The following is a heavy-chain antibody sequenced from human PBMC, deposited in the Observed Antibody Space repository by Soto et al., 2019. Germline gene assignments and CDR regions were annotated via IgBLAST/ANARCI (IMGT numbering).Heavy chain of an antibody. CDR1: GFTFSSYE. Sequence: PGGSLRLSCAASGFTFSSYEMNWVRQAPGKGLEWVSYISSSGSTIYYADSVKGRFTISRDNAKNSLYLQMNSLRAEDTAVYYCARDPARRGDRYFDYWGQGXLVTVYS. D-gene: IGHD3-10*01. V-gene: IGHV3-48*03. CDR3: ARDPARRGDRYFDY. CDR2: ISSSGSTI. J-gene: IGHJ4*02.